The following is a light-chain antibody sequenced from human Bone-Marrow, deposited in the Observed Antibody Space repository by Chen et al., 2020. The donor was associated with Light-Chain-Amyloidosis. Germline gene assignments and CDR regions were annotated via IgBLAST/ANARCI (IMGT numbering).Light chain of an antibody. CDR2: CSS. CDR3: QQYGTSPLT. CDR1: QTISSNY. Sequence: EIVLTQSPGTLSLSPGEVANHSCRASQTISSNYLTWYQQTFGQAPRLIIYCSSSRATVIPDRFTGSWSGTDFTLTINRLEPEDFAMYYCQQYGTSPLTFGGGTKVEIK. V-gene: IGKV3-20*01. J-gene: IGKJ4*01.